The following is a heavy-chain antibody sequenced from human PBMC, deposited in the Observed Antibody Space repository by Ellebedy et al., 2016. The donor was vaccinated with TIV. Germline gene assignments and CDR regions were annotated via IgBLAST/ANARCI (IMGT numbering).Heavy chain of an antibody. J-gene: IGHJ6*02. Sequence: GGSLRLSCAASGFTLSSYSMNWVRQAPGKGLEWVSSISSSSSYIYYADSVKGRFTISRDNAKNSLYLQMNSLRAEDTAVYYCARDPAPLCGSSWYRCLYYYYGMDVWGQGTTVTVSS. D-gene: IGHD6-13*01. CDR1: GFTLSSYS. CDR3: ARDPAPLCGSSWYRCLYYYYGMDV. V-gene: IGHV3-21*01. CDR2: ISSSSSYI.